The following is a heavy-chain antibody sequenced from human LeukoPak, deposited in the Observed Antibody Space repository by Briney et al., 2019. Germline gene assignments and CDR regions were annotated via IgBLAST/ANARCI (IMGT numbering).Heavy chain of an antibody. CDR3: ARDLEQRYSSSWYGPSNY. J-gene: IGHJ4*02. CDR1: GGSISSYY. D-gene: IGHD6-13*01. Sequence: SETLSLTCTVSGGSISSYYWSWIRQPPGKGLEWIGYFYYSGSTHYNPSLKSRVTISVDTSKNQFSLKLSSVTAADTAVYYCARDLEQRYSSSWYGPSNYWGQGTLVTVSS. CDR2: FYYSGST. V-gene: IGHV4-59*12.